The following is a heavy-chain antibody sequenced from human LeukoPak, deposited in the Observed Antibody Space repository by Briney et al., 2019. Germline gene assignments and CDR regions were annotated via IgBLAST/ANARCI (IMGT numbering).Heavy chain of an antibody. J-gene: IGHJ4*02. CDR1: GGSFSGYY. D-gene: IGHD4-11*01. Sequence: SETLSLTCAVYGGSFSGYYWSWIRQPPGKGLEWIGEINHSGSTNYNPSLKSRVTISLDTSKNQFSLKLSSVTAADTAVYYCARLTGYSNYGRFDYWGQGTLVTVSS. V-gene: IGHV4-34*01. CDR2: INHSGST. CDR3: ARLTGYSNYGRFDY.